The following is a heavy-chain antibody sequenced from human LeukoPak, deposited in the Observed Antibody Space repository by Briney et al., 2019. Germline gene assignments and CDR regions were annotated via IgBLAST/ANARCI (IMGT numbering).Heavy chain of an antibody. J-gene: IGHJ4*02. D-gene: IGHD4-17*01. CDR3: ARARGASLYGDLGY. CDR2: IRDDSGST. CDR1: GLTFSSYA. Sequence: GGSLRLSCAASGLTFSSYAISWVRQAPGRGLGLDSVIRDDSGSTDYANSVKGRFTITRDSSKEMVYLQMNSLRAEDTAVYYCARARGASLYGDLGYWGQGTLVIVSS. V-gene: IGHV3-23*01.